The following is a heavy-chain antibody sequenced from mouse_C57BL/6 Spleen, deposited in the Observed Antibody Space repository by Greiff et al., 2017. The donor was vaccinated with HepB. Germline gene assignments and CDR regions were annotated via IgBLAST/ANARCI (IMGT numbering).Heavy chain of an antibody. J-gene: IGHJ2*01. V-gene: IGHV1-64*01. Sequence: VQLQQSGAELVKPGASVKLSCKASGYTFTSYWMHWVKQRPGQGLEWIGMIHPNSGSTNYNEKFKSKATLTVDKSSSTAYMQLSSLTSEDSAVYYCARPSDPHYFDYWGQGTTLTVSS. CDR2: IHPNSGST. CDR3: ARPSDPHYFDY. CDR1: GYTFTSYW.